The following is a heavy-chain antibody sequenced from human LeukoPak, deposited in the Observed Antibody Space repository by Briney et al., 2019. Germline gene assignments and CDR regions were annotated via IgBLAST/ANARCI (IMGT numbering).Heavy chain of an antibody. CDR3: ARDLYDILTGYYIDY. V-gene: IGHV3-23*01. CDR1: GFTFTSYA. J-gene: IGHJ4*02. D-gene: IGHD3-9*01. CDR2: VSGSGGTP. Sequence: GGSLRLSCAASGFTFTSYAMSWVRQAPGKGLEWVSAVSGSGGTPYYADSVKGRFTISRDNSMNTLYLQMNSLRAEDTAVYYCARDLYDILTGYYIDYWGQGTLVTVSS.